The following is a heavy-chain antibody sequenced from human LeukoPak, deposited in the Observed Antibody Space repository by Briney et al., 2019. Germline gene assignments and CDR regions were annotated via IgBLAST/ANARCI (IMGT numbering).Heavy chain of an antibody. J-gene: IGHJ3*02. CDR1: GYTFTSYG. Sequence: ASVKVSCKASGYTFTSYGISWVRQAPGQGLEWMGWISAYNGNTNYAQKLQGRVTMTTGTSTSTAYMELRSLRSEDTAVYYCARVSVGYGDYVELDIWGQGTMVTVSS. CDR2: ISAYNGNT. D-gene: IGHD4-17*01. V-gene: IGHV1-18*01. CDR3: ARVSVGYGDYVELDI.